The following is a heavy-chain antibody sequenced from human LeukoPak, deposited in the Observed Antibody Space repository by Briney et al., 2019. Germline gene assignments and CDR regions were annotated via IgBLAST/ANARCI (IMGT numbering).Heavy chain of an antibody. V-gene: IGHV4-59*12. J-gene: IGHJ4*02. Sequence: SETLSLTCTVSGASISSYYWSWIRQPPGKGLEWIGYIYYSGSTNYNPSLKSRVTISVDTSKNQLSLKMSSVTAADTAVYYCTITTGTTLGLMDYWGQGTLVTVSS. D-gene: IGHD1-1*01. CDR2: IYYSGST. CDR1: GASISSYY. CDR3: TITTGTTLGLMDY.